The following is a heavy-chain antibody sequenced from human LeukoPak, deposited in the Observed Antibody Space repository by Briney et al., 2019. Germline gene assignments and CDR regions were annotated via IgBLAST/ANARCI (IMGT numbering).Heavy chain of an antibody. D-gene: IGHD6-13*01. CDR1: GGSISSGGYY. CDR3: ARQGSSWKGSFDY. V-gene: IGHV4-31*03. J-gene: IGHJ4*02. CDR2: IYTSGST. Sequence: PSQTLSLTCTVSGGSISSGGYYWSWIRQHPGKGLEWIGYIYTSGSTNCNPSLKSRVTISVDTSKNQFSLKLSSVTAADTAVYYCARQGSSWKGSFDYWGQGTLVTVSS.